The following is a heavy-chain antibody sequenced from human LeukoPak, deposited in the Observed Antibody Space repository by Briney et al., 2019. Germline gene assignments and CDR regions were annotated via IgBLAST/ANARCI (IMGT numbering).Heavy chain of an antibody. CDR1: GFTFSSYA. J-gene: IGHJ2*01. CDR3: AKGSSTYSITSYWYFDL. D-gene: IGHD6-13*01. Sequence: GGSLRLSCAASGFTFSSYAMSWVRQAPGKGLQWVSSISATGGSIYYADSVEGRSTVSRDNSKNTLYLQMNSLRAEDTAIYYCAKGSSTYSITSYWYFDLWGRGTLVTVSS. CDR2: ISATGGSI. V-gene: IGHV3-23*01.